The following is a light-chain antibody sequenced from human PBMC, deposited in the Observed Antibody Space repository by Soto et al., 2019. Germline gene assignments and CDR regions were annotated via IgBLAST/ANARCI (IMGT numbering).Light chain of an antibody. Sequence: DIPMTQSPSSLSASVGDRVTITCRASQTISTYLNWYQQKPGQAPRLLIYDASSLLSGVPSRFSGSGSGTDFTLTIASLQPEDFSTYYCQQSDSTPYTFGQGTKVEI. CDR3: QQSDSTPYT. CDR2: DAS. J-gene: IGKJ2*01. V-gene: IGKV1-39*01. CDR1: QTISTY.